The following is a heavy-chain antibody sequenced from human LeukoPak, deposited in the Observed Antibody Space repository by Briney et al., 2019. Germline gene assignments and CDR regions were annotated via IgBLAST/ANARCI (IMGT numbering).Heavy chain of an antibody. CDR3: ARDTYYYDSSGYYYPGGSDC. Sequence: GRSLRLSCAASGFIFSSYWMSWVRQAPGKGLEWVANIKQDGSEKYYVDSVKGRFTISRDNAKNSLYLQMNSLRAEDTAVYYCARDTYYYDSSGYYYPGGSDCWGQGTLVTVSS. CDR1: GFIFSSYW. J-gene: IGHJ4*02. V-gene: IGHV3-7*01. CDR2: IKQDGSEK. D-gene: IGHD3-22*01.